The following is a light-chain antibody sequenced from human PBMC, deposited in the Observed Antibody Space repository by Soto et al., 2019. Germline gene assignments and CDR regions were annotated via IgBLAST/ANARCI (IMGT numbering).Light chain of an antibody. CDR2: DAS. V-gene: IGKV3-11*01. J-gene: IGKJ2*01. Sequence: EIVLTQSPATLSLSPGERATLSCRASQSISNYLAWYQHKPGQAPRLLIFDASNRATGIPARFSGSGSGTDFTLTISSLQPEDFATYYCQQSHGIPYIFGQGTKVEI. CDR1: QSISNY. CDR3: QQSHGIPYI.